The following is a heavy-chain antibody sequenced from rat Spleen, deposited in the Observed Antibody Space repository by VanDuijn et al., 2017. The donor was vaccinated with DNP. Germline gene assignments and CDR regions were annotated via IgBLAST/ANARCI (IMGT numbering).Heavy chain of an antibody. CDR2: MSSGGST. CDR3: ARSHTTGLTWFAY. J-gene: IGHJ3*01. CDR1: VFSLTDYS. V-gene: IGHV2-6*01. D-gene: IGHD1-9*01. Sequence: QVQLKESGPGMVQPSQTLSLTCSVSVFSLTDYSVHWVRQPPGKGLEWIATMSSGGSTYYNSVLKSRLSINRDTSESQVFLKMNSLQTEDTAMYFCARSHTTGLTWFAYWGQGTLVTVSS.